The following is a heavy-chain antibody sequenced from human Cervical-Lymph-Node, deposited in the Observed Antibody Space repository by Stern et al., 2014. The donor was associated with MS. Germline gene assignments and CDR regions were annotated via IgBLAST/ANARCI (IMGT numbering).Heavy chain of an antibody. J-gene: IGHJ4*02. CDR3: ARDYEDTSMLFDH. D-gene: IGHD2-8*01. CDR2: ISYDGNHK. CDR1: GFTFSSYG. Sequence: LRISCAASGFTFSSYGMHWVRQAPGKGLEWVTVISYDGNHKDYAASVKGRFTISRDNSKNTLHLQMNSVTPDDTAIYYCARDYEDTSMLFDHWGQGTLVTVSS. V-gene: IGHV3-30*03.